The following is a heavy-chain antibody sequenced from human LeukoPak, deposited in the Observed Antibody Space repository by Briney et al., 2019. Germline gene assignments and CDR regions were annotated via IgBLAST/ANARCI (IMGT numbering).Heavy chain of an antibody. CDR3: AKEPTIAAGVNGMDV. Sequence: GGSLRLSCAASGFTFSSYAMSWVRQAPGKGLEGVSTLSGSGGSSYNADSVKGRFTISRDNSKNTLFLQMNRLRAEDTAIYYCAKEPTIAAGVNGMDVWGQGTTVTVSS. CDR1: GFTFSSYA. CDR2: LSGSGGSS. V-gene: IGHV3-23*01. D-gene: IGHD6-13*01. J-gene: IGHJ6*02.